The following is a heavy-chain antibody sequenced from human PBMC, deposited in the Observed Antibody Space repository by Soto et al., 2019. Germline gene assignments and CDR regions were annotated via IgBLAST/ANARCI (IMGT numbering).Heavy chain of an antibody. Sequence: EVQLVESGGGLDQPGGSLRLSCAASGLIFSDYHMDWVRQAPGKGLEWVGRIRRKANSYTTEYAATVKGSFTISRDDSEMALYLQRNSLKSEDTAVYYCAMLGGWSGGSSGMDVWGQGTTVTVSS. CDR2: IRRKANSYTT. J-gene: IGHJ6*02. CDR1: GLIFSDYH. CDR3: AMLGGWSGGSSGMDV. V-gene: IGHV3-72*01. D-gene: IGHD6-19*01.